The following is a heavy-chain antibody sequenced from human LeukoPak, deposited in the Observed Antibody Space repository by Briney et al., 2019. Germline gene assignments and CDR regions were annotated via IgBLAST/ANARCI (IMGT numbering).Heavy chain of an antibody. CDR2: IYSGGST. D-gene: IGHD6-19*01. Sequence: GGSLRLSCAASGFTVSSNYMSWVRQAPGKGLEWVSVIYSGGSTYYADSVKGRFTISRDNSKNTLYLQMNSLRAEDTAVYYCAKDRGSGPPPYYYYGMDVWGQGTTVTVSS. V-gene: IGHV3-66*01. J-gene: IGHJ6*02. CDR1: GFTVSSNY. CDR3: AKDRGSGPPPYYYYGMDV.